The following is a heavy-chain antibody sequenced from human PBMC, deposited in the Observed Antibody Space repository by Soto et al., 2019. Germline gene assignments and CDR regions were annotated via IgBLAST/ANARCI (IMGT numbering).Heavy chain of an antibody. J-gene: IGHJ4*02. CDR2: ISGSGGST. Sequence: PGGSLRLSCAASGFTFSSYAMSWVRQAPGKGLEWVSAISGSGGSTYYADSVKGRFTISRDNSKNTLYLQMNSLRAEDTAVYYCVKDRGWELLLPLFDYWGQGTLVTVSS. D-gene: IGHD1-26*01. V-gene: IGHV3-23*01. CDR3: VKDRGWELLLPLFDY. CDR1: GFTFSSYA.